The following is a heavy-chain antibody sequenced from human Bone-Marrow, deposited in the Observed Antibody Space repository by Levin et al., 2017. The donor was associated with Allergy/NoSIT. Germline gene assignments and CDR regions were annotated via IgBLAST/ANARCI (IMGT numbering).Heavy chain of an antibody. V-gene: IGHV3-30*18. CDR3: AKGLDYYGSGSYPEYYMDA. CDR2: ISYNGNNK. D-gene: IGHD3-10*01. CDR1: EFTFSSYG. J-gene: IGHJ6*03. Sequence: LSLTCAGSEFTFSSYGMHWVRQAPGKGLEWVAGISYNGNNKYFVDSVKGRFTISRDNSKNTVYLQMNSLRAEDTAVYYCAKGLDYYGSGSYPEYYMDAWGKGTTVIVSS.